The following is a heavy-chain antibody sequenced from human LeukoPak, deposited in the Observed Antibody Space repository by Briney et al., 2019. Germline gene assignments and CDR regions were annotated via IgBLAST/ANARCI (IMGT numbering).Heavy chain of an antibody. D-gene: IGHD3-22*01. CDR1: GLAVTNNY. CDR2: IYSGGRT. Sequence: TGGSLRLSCAASGLAVTNNYMTWVREAPGKGLEWVSVIYSGGRTSYAASVKGRFTISRDNAKNTVYIQVSGLKVDDTAVYYCARGTSSGYYRTEAFDLWGQGTLVTVSS. V-gene: IGHV3-66*01. CDR3: ARGTSSGYYRTEAFDL. J-gene: IGHJ3*01.